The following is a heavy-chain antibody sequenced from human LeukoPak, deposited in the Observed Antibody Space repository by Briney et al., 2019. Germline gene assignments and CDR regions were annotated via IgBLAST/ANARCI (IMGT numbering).Heavy chain of an antibody. Sequence: GGSLRLSCAASGFTFSSYAMHWVRQAPGKGLEWVAVISYDGSNKYYADSVKGRFTISRDNSKNTLYLQMNSLRAEDTAVYYCARDFDRYYYDSSNYPTFDYWGQGTLVTVSS. V-gene: IGHV3-30*04. J-gene: IGHJ4*02. CDR3: ARDFDRYYYDSSNYPTFDY. CDR2: ISYDGSNK. D-gene: IGHD3-22*01. CDR1: GFTFSSYA.